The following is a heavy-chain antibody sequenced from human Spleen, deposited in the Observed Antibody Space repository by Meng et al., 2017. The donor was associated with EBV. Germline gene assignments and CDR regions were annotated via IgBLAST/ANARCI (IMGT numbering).Heavy chain of an antibody. J-gene: IGHJ4*02. CDR2: IYKSGAT. D-gene: IGHD4-17*01. CDR1: GGSIYFSISY. Sequence: GPVLVWPSEALPLTCTACGGSIYFSISYWAWIRRPPGKGLGWLGRIYKSGATYHNPSLKSRVTISVDTLKNQFFLKLNSVTAADTAVYYCARLGDYGEYFFDYWGLGTLVTVSS. V-gene: IGHV4-39*01. CDR3: ARLGDYGEYFFDY.